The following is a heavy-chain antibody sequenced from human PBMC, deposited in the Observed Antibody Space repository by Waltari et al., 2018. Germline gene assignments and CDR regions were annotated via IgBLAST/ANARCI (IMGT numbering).Heavy chain of an antibody. D-gene: IGHD4-17*01. CDR1: GLTFIHYA. J-gene: IGHJ6*03. CDR2: IYGSGIT. V-gene: IGHV3-23*03. CDR3: VKVETTVTPTDYYYYMDV. Sequence: EVQLLESGGGLVQPGGSLRLSCAASGLTFIHYAISWVRQAPGKGLEWVSLIYGSGITYYGDSVKGRFTVSRDNSQSTVFLQMNSLRPEDTAVYYCVKVETTVTPTDYYYYMDVWGNGTTVTVSS.